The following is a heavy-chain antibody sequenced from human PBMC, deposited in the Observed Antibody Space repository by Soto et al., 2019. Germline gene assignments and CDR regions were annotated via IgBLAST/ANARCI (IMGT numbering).Heavy chain of an antibody. CDR1: GYTCTDYH. CDR2: INANNGGA. V-gene: IGHV1-2*02. CDR3: AREGGSETLQPSYNWFDT. J-gene: IGHJ5*02. D-gene: IGHD6-25*01. Sequence: ASVKVSCKASGYTCTDYHIHWVRQAPGQGLEFMGWINANNGGAGSAQQFQGRVTVTRDTSITTVYMELSNLRSDDTAVYYCAREGGSETLQPSYNWFDTWGQGTLVTVSS.